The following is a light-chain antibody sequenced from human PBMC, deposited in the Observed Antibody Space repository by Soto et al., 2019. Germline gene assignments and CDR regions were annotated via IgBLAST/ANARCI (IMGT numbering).Light chain of an antibody. Sequence: VVMTQSPATLSVSPGERATLSCRSSQNIGSNLAWYRQKPGQPPQLLIYGASTRATGIPARFSGSGSGTAYTLPTSSPHSEDFAVYSSHQYNNSLTFGGGTKVDIK. CDR3: HQYNNSLT. J-gene: IGKJ4*01. CDR1: QNIGSN. CDR2: GAS. V-gene: IGKV3-15*01.